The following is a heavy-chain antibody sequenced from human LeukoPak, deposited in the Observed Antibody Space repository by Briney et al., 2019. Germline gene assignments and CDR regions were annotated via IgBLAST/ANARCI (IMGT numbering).Heavy chain of an antibody. CDR2: ISSSGSNI. D-gene: IGHD6-13*01. V-gene: IGHV3-11*01. J-gene: IGHJ4*02. CDR3: ARWGAGTWVGFFDY. CDR1: GFIFSDYY. Sequence: GGSLRLSCAASGFIFSDYYMSWIRQGPGKGLEWVSQISSSGSNIYYADSVKGRFTISRDNAQKSLYLQMNTLRAEDTAVYYCARWGAGTWVGFFDYWGQGTLVTVSS.